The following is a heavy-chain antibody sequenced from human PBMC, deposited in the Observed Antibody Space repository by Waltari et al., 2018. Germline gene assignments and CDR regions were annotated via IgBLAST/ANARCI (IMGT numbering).Heavy chain of an antibody. Sequence: EVQLVESGGGLVKPGGSLRLSCAASGFTFSSYSMNWVRQAPGKGLEWVSSISSSSSYIYYADSVKGRFTISRDNSKNTLYLQMNSLRAEDTAVYYCARAYEGSTQRSTGYFDYWGQGTLVTVSS. CDR2: ISSSSSYI. CDR3: ARAYEGSTQRSTGYFDY. CDR1: GFTFSSYS. D-gene: IGHD2-2*01. J-gene: IGHJ4*02. V-gene: IGHV3-21*01.